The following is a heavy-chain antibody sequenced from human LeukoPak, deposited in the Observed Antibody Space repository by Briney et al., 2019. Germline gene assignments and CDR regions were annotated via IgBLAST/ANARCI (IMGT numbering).Heavy chain of an antibody. J-gene: IGHJ3*02. Sequence: SETLSLTCTVSGGSISSSSYYWGWIRQPPGKGLEWIGSIYYSGSTYYNPSLKSRVTISVDTSKNQSSLKLSSVTAADTAVYYCARGLMIVGLFDAFDIWGQGTMVTVSS. V-gene: IGHV4-39*07. CDR1: GGSISSSSYY. CDR2: IYYSGST. CDR3: ARGLMIVGLFDAFDI. D-gene: IGHD2-21*01.